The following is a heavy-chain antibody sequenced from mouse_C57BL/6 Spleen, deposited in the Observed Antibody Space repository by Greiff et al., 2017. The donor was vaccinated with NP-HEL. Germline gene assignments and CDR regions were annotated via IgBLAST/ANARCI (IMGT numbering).Heavy chain of an antibody. Sequence: QVQLQQPGAELVRPGTSVKLSCKASGYTFTSYWMHWVKQRPGQGLEWIGVIDPSDSYTNYTQKFKGKATLTVDTSSSTAYMQLSSLTSEDSAVYYCARERVRTVVATVGFAYWGQGTLVTVSA. V-gene: IGHV1-59*01. J-gene: IGHJ3*01. D-gene: IGHD1-1*01. CDR3: ARERVRTVVATVGFAY. CDR1: GYTFTSYW. CDR2: IDPSDSYT.